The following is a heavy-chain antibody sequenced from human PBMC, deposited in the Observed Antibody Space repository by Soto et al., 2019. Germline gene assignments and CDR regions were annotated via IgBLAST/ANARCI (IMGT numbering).Heavy chain of an antibody. V-gene: IGHV1-8*01. J-gene: IGHJ5*02. Sequence: GASVKVSCKASGYTFTSYDINWVRQATGQGLEWMGWMNPNSGNTGYAQKFQGRVTMTRNTSISTAYMELSSLRSEDTAVYYCARGQRWRARNPPLNNWFDPWGQGTLVTVSS. CDR3: ARGQRWRARNPPLNNWFDP. CDR1: GYTFTSYD. CDR2: MNPNSGNT. D-gene: IGHD1-1*01.